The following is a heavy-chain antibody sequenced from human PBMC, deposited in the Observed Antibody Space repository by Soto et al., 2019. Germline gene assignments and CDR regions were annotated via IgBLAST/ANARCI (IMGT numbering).Heavy chain of an antibody. D-gene: IGHD2-15*01. CDR1: GFTFSSYG. CDR2: ISYDGSNK. CDR3: AKDRRKVVVAAPFAY. V-gene: IGHV3-30*18. J-gene: IGHJ4*02. Sequence: QVQLVESGGGVVQPGRSLRLSCAASGFTFSSYGMHWVRQAPGKGLEWVAVISYDGSNKYYADSVKGRFTISRDNSKNKLYLQMNGLRAEDTAVYYCAKDRRKVVVAAPFAYWGQGTLVTVSS.